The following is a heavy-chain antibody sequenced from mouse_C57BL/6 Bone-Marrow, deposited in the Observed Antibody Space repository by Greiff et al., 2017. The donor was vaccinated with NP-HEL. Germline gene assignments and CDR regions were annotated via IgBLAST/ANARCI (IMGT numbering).Heavy chain of an antibody. V-gene: IGHV1-9*01. J-gene: IGHJ4*01. CDR2: ILPGRGST. CDR3: ASLGRAMDY. D-gene: IGHD3-1*01. Sequence: VQLQQSGAELMKPGASVKLSCTATGYTFTGYWIEWVKPRPGPGLEWIGEILPGRGSTNYNEKFKGKATFTADTSSNTAYMQLSSLTTEDSAMYYCASLGRAMDYWGQGTSVTVSS. CDR1: GYTFTGYW.